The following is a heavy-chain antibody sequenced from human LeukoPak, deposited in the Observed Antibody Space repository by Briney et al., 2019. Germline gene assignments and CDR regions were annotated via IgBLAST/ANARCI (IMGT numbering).Heavy chain of an antibody. Sequence: ASVKVSCKAFGGTFSSYAISWVRQAPGQGLEWMGGIIPIFGTANYAQKFQGRVTITTDESTSTAYMELSSLRSEDTAVYYCARVLIAAAGNYFQHWGQGTLVTVSS. D-gene: IGHD6-13*01. J-gene: IGHJ1*01. CDR3: ARVLIAAAGNYFQH. CDR1: GGTFSSYA. CDR2: IIPIFGTA. V-gene: IGHV1-69*05.